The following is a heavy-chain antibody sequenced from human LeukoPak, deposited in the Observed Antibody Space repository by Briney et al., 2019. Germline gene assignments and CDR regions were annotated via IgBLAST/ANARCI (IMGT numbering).Heavy chain of an antibody. Sequence: PSETLSLTCTVSGGSISSGSYYWSWIRQPPGKGLEWIGEIDHSGSTNYNPSLKSRVTISVDTSKNQFSLKLSSVTAADTAVYYCARRLLWFGELRHWGQGTLVTVSS. V-gene: IGHV4-39*07. D-gene: IGHD3-10*01. CDR2: IDHSGST. CDR3: ARRLLWFGELRH. J-gene: IGHJ4*02. CDR1: GGSISSGSYY.